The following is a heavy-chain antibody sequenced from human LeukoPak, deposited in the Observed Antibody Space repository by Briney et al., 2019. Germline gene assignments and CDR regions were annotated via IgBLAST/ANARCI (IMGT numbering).Heavy chain of an antibody. V-gene: IGHV3-21*04. Sequence: GGSLRLSCAASGFTFSSYSMNWVRQAPGKGLEWVSSISRSSSYIYYADSVKGRFTISRDNAKNSLYLQMNSLRAEDTALYYCAKDDNGDYGMDYWGQGTLVTVSS. D-gene: IGHD4-17*01. CDR1: GFTFSSYS. J-gene: IGHJ4*02. CDR2: ISRSSSYI. CDR3: AKDDNGDYGMDY.